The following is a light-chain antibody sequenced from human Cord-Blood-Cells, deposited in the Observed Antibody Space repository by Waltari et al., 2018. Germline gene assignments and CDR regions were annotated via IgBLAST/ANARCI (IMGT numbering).Light chain of an antibody. Sequence: DIQMTQSPSTLSASVGDRVTITCRVSQSISSWLAWYQQKPGKAPKLLIYDASSLESGVPSRFSGSGSGTEFTLTISSLQPDDFATYYCQQYNSYSITFGQGTRLEIK. CDR2: DAS. J-gene: IGKJ5*01. CDR1: QSISSW. V-gene: IGKV1-5*01. CDR3: QQYNSYSIT.